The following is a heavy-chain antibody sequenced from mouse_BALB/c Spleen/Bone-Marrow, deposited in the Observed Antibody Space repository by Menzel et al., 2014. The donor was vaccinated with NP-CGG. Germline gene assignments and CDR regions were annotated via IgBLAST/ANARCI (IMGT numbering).Heavy chain of an antibody. Sequence: QVQLQQSGAELVRPGVPVKISCKGSGYTFTDYAMHWVKQSHAKSLEWIGVISTYYGDASYNQRFKGKATMTVDKSSSTAYMELARLTSEDSAIYYCAREGPWFAYWGQGTLVTVSA. CDR2: ISTYYGDA. CDR1: GYTFTDYA. V-gene: IGHV1S137*01. J-gene: IGHJ3*01. CDR3: AREGPWFAY.